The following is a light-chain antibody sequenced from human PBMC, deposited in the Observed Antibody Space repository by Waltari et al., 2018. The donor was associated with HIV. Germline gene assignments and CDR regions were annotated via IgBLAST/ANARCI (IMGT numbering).Light chain of an antibody. CDR2: GAS. Sequence: DIHMTQSPSSLSASVGDRVTITCRASQAIGNYLAWFQQKPGEAPKSLIYGASSLITGVPSKFSGSGSGTDFSLTITSLQPGDFAIYYCQQYFGYPYTFGQGTKLEI. J-gene: IGKJ2*01. CDR1: QAIGNY. V-gene: IGKV1-16*02. CDR3: QQYFGYPYT.